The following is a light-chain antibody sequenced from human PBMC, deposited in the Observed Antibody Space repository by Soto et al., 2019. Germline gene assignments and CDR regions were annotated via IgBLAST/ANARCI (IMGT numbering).Light chain of an antibody. Sequence: DIVMTQSHASLAVSLGERATINCKSSQSVLYSSNNKNYLAWYQQKPGQPPKLLIYWASTRESGVPDRFSGSGSGTDFTLTISSLQAEDVAVYYCQQYYSTRTFGHVT. V-gene: IGKV4-1*01. CDR1: QSVLYSSNNKNY. J-gene: IGKJ1*01. CDR3: QQYYSTRT. CDR2: WAS.